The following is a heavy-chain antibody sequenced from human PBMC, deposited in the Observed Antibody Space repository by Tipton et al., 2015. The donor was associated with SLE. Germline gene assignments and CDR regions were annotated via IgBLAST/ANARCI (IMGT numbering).Heavy chain of an antibody. V-gene: IGHV4-59*01. D-gene: IGHD4-11*01. J-gene: IGHJ2*01. CDR1: RASIRSYY. CDR2: MYNNGNT. CDR3: ARQPSLPVTSPYWYFDL. Sequence: TLSLTCTVSRASIRSYYWSWIRQPPGKGMEWIGYMYNNGNTNYNPSLKSRVTISGDRKQFSLELSSVTAADTAVYFCARQPSLPVTSPYWYFDLWGRGTLVTVSS.